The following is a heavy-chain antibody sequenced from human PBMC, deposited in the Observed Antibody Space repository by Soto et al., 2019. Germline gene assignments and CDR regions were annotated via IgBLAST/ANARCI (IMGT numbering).Heavy chain of an antibody. CDR2: IVVGSGNT. D-gene: IGHD5-12*01. CDR1: GFTFTSSA. CDR3: AARGATKGRWSDP. Sequence: ASVKVSCKASGFTFTSSAVQWVRQARGQRLEWIGWIVVGSGNTNYAQKFQERVTITRDMSTSTAYMELSSLRSEDTAVYYCAARGATKGRWSDPWGQGTLFTRSS. V-gene: IGHV1-58*01. J-gene: IGHJ5*02.